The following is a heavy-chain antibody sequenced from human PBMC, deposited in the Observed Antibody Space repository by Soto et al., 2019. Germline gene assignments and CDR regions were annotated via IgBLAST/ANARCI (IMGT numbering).Heavy chain of an antibody. J-gene: IGHJ5*02. V-gene: IGHV3-21*01. CDR3: ASGSSGWYYRFDP. Sequence: LRLSCAASGFTFSSYSMNWVRQAPGKGLEWVSSISSSSSYIYYADSVKGRFTISRDNAKNSLYLQMNSLRAEDTAVYYCASGSSGWYYRFDPWGQGTLVTVSS. D-gene: IGHD6-19*01. CDR1: GFTFSSYS. CDR2: ISSSSSYI.